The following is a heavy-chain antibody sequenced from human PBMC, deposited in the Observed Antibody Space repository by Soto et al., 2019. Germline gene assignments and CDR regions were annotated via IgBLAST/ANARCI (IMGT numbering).Heavy chain of an antibody. CDR3: ARLAIFGQTAYGMDA. D-gene: IGHD3-3*01. CDR1: GGSISSAGYY. V-gene: IGHV4-31*03. J-gene: IGHJ6*01. Sequence: QVQLQESGPGLVKPSQTLSLTCSVSGGSISSAGYYWGLVRQSPGQGLEWIGYIYYSGSTFANPSLRSRAPSPRTMSRTRCSLKLRSVAAAETAYNSWARLAIFGQTAYGMDAWGQGTTVTVSS. CDR2: IYYSGST.